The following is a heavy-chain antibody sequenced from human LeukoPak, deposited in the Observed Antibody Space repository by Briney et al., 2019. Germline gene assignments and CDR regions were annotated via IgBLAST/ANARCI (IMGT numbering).Heavy chain of an antibody. CDR3: ATDLNWVSH. D-gene: IGHD3-16*01. J-gene: IGHJ4*02. CDR1: GMNNYW. CDR2: INKDGSEK. V-gene: IGHV3-7*01. Sequence: GEALRLSCIGSGMNNYWMTWVRQAPGKGLESVANINKDGSEKYYLDSVKGRINISRDNIKNSVFLQINRLRAEDTGIYYCATDLNWVSHWGQGTLVTVSS.